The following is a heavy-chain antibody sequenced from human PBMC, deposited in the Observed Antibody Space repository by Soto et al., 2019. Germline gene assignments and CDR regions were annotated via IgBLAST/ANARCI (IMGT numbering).Heavy chain of an antibody. V-gene: IGHV4-39*07. J-gene: IGHJ4*02. CDR2: IYYSGST. CDR3: ARACSSNSCYDVFDY. CDR1: GGSISSSSYY. Sequence: PSETLSLTCTVSGGSISSSSYYWGWIRQPPGKGLEWIGSIYYSGSTYYNPSLKSRVTISVDTSKNQFSLKLSSVTAADTAAYYCARACSSNSCYDVFDYWGQGTLVT. D-gene: IGHD2-2*01.